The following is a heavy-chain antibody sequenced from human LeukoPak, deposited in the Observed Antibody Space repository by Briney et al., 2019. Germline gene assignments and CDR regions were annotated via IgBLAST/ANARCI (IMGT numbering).Heavy chain of an antibody. V-gene: IGHV3-23*01. Sequence: QPGGSLRLSCAASGFTFSSYDMSWVRQAPGKGLEWVSAISGSGGSTYYADSVKGRFTISRDNSKNTLYLQMNSLRAEDTAVYYCANGGDRLELYYFDYWGQGTLVTVSS. D-gene: IGHD3-16*01. CDR3: ANGGDRLELYYFDY. CDR2: ISGSGGST. J-gene: IGHJ4*02. CDR1: GFTFSSYD.